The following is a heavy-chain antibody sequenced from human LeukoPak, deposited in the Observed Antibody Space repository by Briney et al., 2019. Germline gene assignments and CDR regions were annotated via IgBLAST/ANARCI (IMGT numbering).Heavy chain of an antibody. CDR1: GGSISSGGYS. Sequence: SQTLSLTCAVSGGSISSGGYSWSWIRQPPGKGLEWIGYIYHSGSTYYNPSLKSRVTISVDRSKNQFSLKLSSVTAADTAVYYCATRSGWLAPAGMDVWGQGTTVTVSS. D-gene: IGHD6-19*01. CDR2: IYHSGST. CDR3: ATRSGWLAPAGMDV. J-gene: IGHJ6*02. V-gene: IGHV4-30-2*01.